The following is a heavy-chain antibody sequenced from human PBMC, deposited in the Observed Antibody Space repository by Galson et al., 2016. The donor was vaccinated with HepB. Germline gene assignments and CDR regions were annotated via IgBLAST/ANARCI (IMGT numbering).Heavy chain of an antibody. V-gene: IGHV1-69*13. D-gene: IGHD3-3*01. CDR2: IIPIFGTA. Sequence: SVKVSCKASGGTFSSYAISWVRQAPGQGLEWMGGIIPIFGTANYAQKFQGRVTITADESTSTAYMELSSLRSEDTAVYYCARAVKQRITIFGVVVNAFDIWGQGTMATVSS. J-gene: IGHJ3*02. CDR3: ARAVKQRITIFGVVVNAFDI. CDR1: GGTFSSYA.